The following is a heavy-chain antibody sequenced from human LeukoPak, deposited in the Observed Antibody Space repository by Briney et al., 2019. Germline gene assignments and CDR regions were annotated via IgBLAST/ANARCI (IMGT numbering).Heavy chain of an antibody. CDR2: IIPIFGTV. CDR3: ARDNCRGGGCFSWYFDL. Sequence: GASVKVSCKPSGGTFSSYAIAWVRQAPGRGLEWMGVIIPIFGTVTYAQKFQGRVTLTADVSTSTAYMELSSLRSEDTAVYYCARDNCRGGGCFSWYFDLWGRGTLVTVSS. D-gene: IGHD2-15*01. CDR1: GGTFSSYA. V-gene: IGHV1-69*13. J-gene: IGHJ2*01.